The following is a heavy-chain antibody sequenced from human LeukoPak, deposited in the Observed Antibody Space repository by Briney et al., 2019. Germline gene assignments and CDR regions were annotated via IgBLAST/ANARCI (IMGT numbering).Heavy chain of an antibody. V-gene: IGHV3-21*01. CDR3: AKWDSSGFWSGYTYYFDY. Sequence: GGSLRLSCAASGFTFSTYSRNWVRQAPGKGLEWVSSISSSSSYIYYADSVKGRFTISRDNAKNSLYLQMNSLRAEDTAVYYCAKWDSSGFWSGYTYYFDYWGQGTLVTVSS. CDR1: GFTFSTYS. CDR2: ISSSSSYI. D-gene: IGHD3-3*01. J-gene: IGHJ4*02.